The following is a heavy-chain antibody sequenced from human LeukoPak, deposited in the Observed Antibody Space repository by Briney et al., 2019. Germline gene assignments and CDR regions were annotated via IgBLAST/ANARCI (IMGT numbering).Heavy chain of an antibody. CDR1: GYTFTSYG. D-gene: IGHD3-10*01. J-gene: IGHJ5*02. CDR3: ARDTMVRGVIMKAWFDP. V-gene: IGHV1-18*01. CDR2: ISAYNGNT. Sequence: ASVKVSCKASGYTFTSYGISWVRQAPGQGLEWMGWISAYNGNTNYAQKLQGRVTMTTDTSTSTAYMELRSLRSDDTAVYYCARDTMVRGVIMKAWFDPWGQGTLVTVSS.